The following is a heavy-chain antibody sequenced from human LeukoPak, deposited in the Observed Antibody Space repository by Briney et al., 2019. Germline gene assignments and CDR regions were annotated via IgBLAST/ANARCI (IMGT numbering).Heavy chain of an antibody. Sequence: GGSLRLSCAASGFTFSSYAMSWVRQAPGKGLEWVSAISGSGGSTYYADSVKGRFTISRDNSKNMLYLQMNSLRAEDTAVYYCAKDPNSYDSSGYYYANWFDPWGQGTLVTVSS. V-gene: IGHV3-23*01. CDR1: GFTFSSYA. D-gene: IGHD3-22*01. CDR3: AKDPNSYDSSGYYYANWFDP. J-gene: IGHJ5*02. CDR2: ISGSGGST.